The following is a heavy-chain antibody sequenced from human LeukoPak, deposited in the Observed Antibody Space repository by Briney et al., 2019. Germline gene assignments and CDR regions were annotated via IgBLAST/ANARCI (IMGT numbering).Heavy chain of an antibody. J-gene: IGHJ4*02. V-gene: IGHV3-23*01. CDR2: ISGSGGRI. CDR3: AKNPRLEGWIYFDS. CDR1: GFTFSSYS. Sequence: GGSLRLSCAASGFTFSSYSMSWVRQAPGKGLEWVSSISGSGGRIDYADSVKGRFTISRDNSKNTLSLQMNSLTAEDTAVYYCAKNPRLEGWIYFDSWGQGILVNVSS. D-gene: IGHD1-1*01.